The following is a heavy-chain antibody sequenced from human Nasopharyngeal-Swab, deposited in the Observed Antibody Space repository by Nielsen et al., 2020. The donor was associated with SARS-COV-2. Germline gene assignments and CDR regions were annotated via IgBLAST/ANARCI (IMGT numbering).Heavy chain of an antibody. Sequence: GGSLRLSCAASGFTFDDYGMSWVRQAPGKGLEWVSGINWNGGSTGYADSVKGRFTISRDNAKNSLYLQMNSLRAEDTALYHCAREGGYCSGGSCPYYGMDVWGQGTMVTVSS. CDR3: AREGGYCSGGSCPYYGMDV. V-gene: IGHV3-20*01. J-gene: IGHJ6*02. D-gene: IGHD2-15*01. CDR2: INWNGGST. CDR1: GFTFDDYG.